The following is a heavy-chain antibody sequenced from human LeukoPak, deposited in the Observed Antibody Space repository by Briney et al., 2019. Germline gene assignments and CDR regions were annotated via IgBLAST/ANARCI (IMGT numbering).Heavy chain of an antibody. J-gene: IGHJ4*02. CDR2: IYTSGST. CDR1: GGSISSYY. Sequence: SSETLSLTCTVSGGSISSYYWSWIRQPPGKGLEWIGYIYTSGSTNYNPSLKSRVTISVDTSKNQFSLKLSSVTAADTAVYYCARQEACFGGLGHCDYGGQGTLVTVSS. D-gene: IGHD2-15*01. V-gene: IGHV4-4*09. CDR3: ARQEACFGGLGHCDY.